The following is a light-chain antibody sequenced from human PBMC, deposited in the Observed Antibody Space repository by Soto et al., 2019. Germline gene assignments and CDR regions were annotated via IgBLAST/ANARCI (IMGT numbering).Light chain of an antibody. V-gene: IGKV4-1*01. CDR3: QQYYTTPFT. J-gene: IGKJ3*01. Sequence: DIVMTQSPDSLAVSLGETATINCKSSQSLLYFSNNLDYLTWYQQKPGRPPRLLIYWASTRESGVPDRFSGSGSGTDFTLTITSLQAEDVAVYYCQQYYTTPFTFGPGTKVEIK. CDR2: WAS. CDR1: QSLLYFSNNLDY.